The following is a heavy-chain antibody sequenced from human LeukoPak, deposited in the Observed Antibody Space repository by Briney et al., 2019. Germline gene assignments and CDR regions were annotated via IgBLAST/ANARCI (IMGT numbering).Heavy chain of an antibody. CDR1: GFTFSRYW. D-gene: IGHD3-22*01. Sequence: SGGSLRLSCAASGFTFSRYWMSWVRQAPGKGLEWVANIKQDGSETNHVGAVKGRFTISRDNAKNSLFLQMNSLRVDDTAVYYCARDYDSGGYDSRLVYWGQGALVTVSS. J-gene: IGHJ4*02. CDR2: IKQDGSET. V-gene: IGHV3-7*01. CDR3: ARDYDSGGYDSRLVY.